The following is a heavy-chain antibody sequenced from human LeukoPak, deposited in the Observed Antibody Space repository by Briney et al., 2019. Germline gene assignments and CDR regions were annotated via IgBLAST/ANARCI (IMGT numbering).Heavy chain of an antibody. D-gene: IGHD2-2*01. J-gene: IGHJ6*02. Sequence: SETLSLTCTVSGDSISSSRYYWGWIRQPPGKGLEWIGSIYYSGSTYYNPSLKSRVTISLDTAKNQFSLKLSSVTAADTAVYYCAREELSSISRYYYYAMDVWGQGTTVTVSS. V-gene: IGHV4-39*07. CDR3: AREELSSISRYYYYAMDV. CDR2: IYYSGST. CDR1: GDSISSSRYY.